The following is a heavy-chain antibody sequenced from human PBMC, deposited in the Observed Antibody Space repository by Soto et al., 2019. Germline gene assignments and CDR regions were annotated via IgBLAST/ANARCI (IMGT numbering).Heavy chain of an antibody. D-gene: IGHD2-21*02. Sequence: ASVKVSCKTSGYTFTSYGISWVRQAPGQGLEWMGTVNPSGGHTTYAQHFLGRVTMTRDTSTSTLYMEPTSLTSDDTAIYYCARGGHVVVVTAALDYWGQGTLVTVSS. J-gene: IGHJ4*02. CDR3: ARGGHVVVVTAALDY. CDR1: GYTFTSYG. V-gene: IGHV1-46*01. CDR2: VNPSGGHT.